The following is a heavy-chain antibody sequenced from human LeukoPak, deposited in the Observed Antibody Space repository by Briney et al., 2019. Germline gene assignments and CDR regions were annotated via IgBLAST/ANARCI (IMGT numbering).Heavy chain of an antibody. J-gene: IGHJ3*02. V-gene: IGHV3-72*01. D-gene: IGHD1-7*01. CDR3: VRRNYVAFDI. CDR2: TQNKANSYTV. Sequence: GGSLRLSCAVSGFIFSDQYMDWVRQAPGKGLEWVGRTQNKANSYTVDYAASVRGRFTISRDDSKNSLSLQMNSLKTEDTAVYYCVRRNYVAFDIWGQGTMVIVSS. CDR1: GFIFSDQY.